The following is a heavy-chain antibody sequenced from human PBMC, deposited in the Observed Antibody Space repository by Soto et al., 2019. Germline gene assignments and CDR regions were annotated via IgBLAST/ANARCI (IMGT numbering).Heavy chain of an antibody. D-gene: IGHD5-18*01. CDR1: GGSISSDF. CDR2: ISISGNT. Sequence: SETLSLTCTVSGGSISSDFWSWIRQPPGKGLEWIGYISISGNTDYSPSLKSRATISADTSRNQFSLKLRSVNTADTAVYFCARDIISEYSYGKSNWFDPWGQGTLVTVSS. V-gene: IGHV4-59*01. CDR3: ARDIISEYSYGKSNWFDP. J-gene: IGHJ5*02.